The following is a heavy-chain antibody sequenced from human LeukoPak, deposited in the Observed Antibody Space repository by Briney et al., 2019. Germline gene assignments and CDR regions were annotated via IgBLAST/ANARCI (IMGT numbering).Heavy chain of an antibody. CDR3: AKDPSHYDSSGYYYWAFDI. CDR1: GFTVSNNY. V-gene: IGHV3-53*01. D-gene: IGHD3-22*01. CDR2: IYGGGNT. Sequence: PGGSLRLSCAASGFTVSNNYMSWVRQAPGKGLEWVSAIYGGGNTYYADSVKGRFTISRDNSKNTLYLQMNSLRAEDTAVYYCAKDPSHYDSSGYYYWAFDIWGQGTMVTVSS. J-gene: IGHJ3*02.